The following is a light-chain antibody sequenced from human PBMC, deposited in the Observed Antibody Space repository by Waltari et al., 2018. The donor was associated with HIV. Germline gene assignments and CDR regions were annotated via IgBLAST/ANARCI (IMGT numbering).Light chain of an antibody. V-gene: IGLV3-25*03. CDR3: QSADSSDTLGV. Sequence: YELTQPPSVSVSPGQTAKYICSGHELRDNSAHWYQQRPGQAPVLVIYKDKERPSGNPERFSVSSSGTTATLTISGVLEEDEADYYCQSADSSDTLGVFGGGTKLTVL. CDR2: KDK. CDR1: ELRDNS. J-gene: IGLJ3*02.